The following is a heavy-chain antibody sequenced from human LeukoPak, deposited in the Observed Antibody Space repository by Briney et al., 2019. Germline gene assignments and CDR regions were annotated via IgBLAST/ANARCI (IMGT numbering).Heavy chain of an antibody. V-gene: IGHV3-21*01. CDR2: ISSSSSYI. CDR3: ARAITNYGYIFDY. J-gene: IGHJ4*02. D-gene: IGHD5-18*01. CDR1: GFTVSNYD. Sequence: NPGGSLRLSCAASGFTVSNYDMNYVMSWVRQAPGKGLEWVSSISSSSSYIYYADSVKGRFTISRDNAKNSLSLQMNSLRAEDTAVYYCARAITNYGYIFDYWGQGTLVTVSS.